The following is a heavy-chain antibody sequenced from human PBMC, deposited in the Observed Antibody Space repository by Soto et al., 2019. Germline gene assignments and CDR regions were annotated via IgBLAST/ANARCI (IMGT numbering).Heavy chain of an antibody. CDR2: ITGSGDII. CDR1: VFTMIGYE. Sequence: GWSLRLSCASSVFTMIGYEMKWVRQAPGKGLEWISYITGSGDIIYYSDSVKGRFTISRDNAKNSLSLQMSSLRAEDTATYFCARTPPQWSNFDTWGRGTLVTVSS. D-gene: IGHD2-15*01. V-gene: IGHV3-48*03. J-gene: IGHJ4*02. CDR3: ARTPPQWSNFDT.